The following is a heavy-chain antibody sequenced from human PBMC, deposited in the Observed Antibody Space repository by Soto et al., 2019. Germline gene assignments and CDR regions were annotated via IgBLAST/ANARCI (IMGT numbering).Heavy chain of an antibody. CDR3: ARDGPPMDY. J-gene: IGHJ4*02. V-gene: IGHV1-18*01. CDR2: ISAYNGNT. CDR1: GYTFTSYS. Sequence: QVQLVQSGAEVKKPGASVKVSCKASGYTFTSYSISWVRQAPGQGLEWMGWISAYNGNTKYAHKLQGRLTMTTDTYKSTGYMELRSLRSDDTAVYYCARDGPPMDYWGQGTLVTVSS. D-gene: IGHD2-2*01.